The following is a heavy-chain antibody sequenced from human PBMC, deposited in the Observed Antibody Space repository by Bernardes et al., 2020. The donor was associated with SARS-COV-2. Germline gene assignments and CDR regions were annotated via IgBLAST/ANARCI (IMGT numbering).Heavy chain of an antibody. V-gene: IGHV3-53*01. CDR1: GFTVISKY. CDR2: IHRGGYT. J-gene: IGHJ4*02. Sequence: GGSLILSCPVSGFTVISKYMNWVRQAPGKGLEWVSAIHRGGYTNYADSVNGRFTVSRDTSENTVSLQMNSLRAEDTAVYYCARGLRWAFDYWGQGTLVPVSS. CDR3: ARGLRWAFDY. D-gene: IGHD4-17*01.